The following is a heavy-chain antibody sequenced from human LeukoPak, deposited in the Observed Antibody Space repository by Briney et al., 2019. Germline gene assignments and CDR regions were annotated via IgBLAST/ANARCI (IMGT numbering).Heavy chain of an antibody. D-gene: IGHD3-22*01. CDR2: INSDGSST. CDR1: GFTFRSYW. J-gene: IGHJ3*02. Sequence: SGGSLRLSCAASGFTFRSYWMHWVRQVPGKGLVWVSRINSDGSSTTYADSVKGRFTISRDNAKNTLYLQMNSLRAEDTAVYYCARDGDGLDYDSTDDAFDMWGQGTMVTVSS. CDR3: ARDGDGLDYDSTDDAFDM. V-gene: IGHV3-74*01.